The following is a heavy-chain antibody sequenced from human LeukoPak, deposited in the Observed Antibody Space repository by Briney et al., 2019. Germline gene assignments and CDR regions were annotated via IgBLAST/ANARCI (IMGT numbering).Heavy chain of an antibody. CDR2: ISYDGSNK. CDR1: GFTFSSYV. V-gene: IGHV3-30*18. D-gene: IGHD4-17*01. CDR3: AKDMDHDYDDYGFDY. J-gene: IGHJ4*02. Sequence: GGSLRLSCAASGFTFSSYVMHWVRQTPGKGLEWVAFISYDGSNKYYADSVKGRCTISRDNSKNTVYLQMNSLRAEDTAVYYCAKDMDHDYDDYGFDYWGQGTPVTVSS.